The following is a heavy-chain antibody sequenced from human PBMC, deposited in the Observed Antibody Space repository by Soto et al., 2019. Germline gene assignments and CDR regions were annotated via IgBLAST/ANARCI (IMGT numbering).Heavy chain of an antibody. J-gene: IGHJ6*02. CDR2: IIPIFGTL. CDR3: ARDVPGGYCNGGGCRYYYGMDV. D-gene: IGHD2-15*01. Sequence: SVKVSCKASGGTFSDYAISWVRQAPGQGLEWMGGIIPIFGTLNYAQKFQGRVTITADESTTTAYMELSSLRSEDTAVYFCARDVPGGYCNGGGCRYYYGMDVWGQGTMVTVS. CDR1: GGTFSDYA. V-gene: IGHV1-69*13.